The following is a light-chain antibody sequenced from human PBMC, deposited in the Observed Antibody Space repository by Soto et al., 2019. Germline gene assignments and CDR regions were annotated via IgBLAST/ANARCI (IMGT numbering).Light chain of an antibody. Sequence: ESLLTHSGCTLSLSPREIATLACRASQSVTSSYLAWYQQKPGQAPRLLIYGASSRATGIPDRFSGSGSGTDFTLTISRLEPEDFAMYYCQQYGSSPRTFGQGTKV. CDR3: QQYGSSPRT. V-gene: IGKV3-20*01. CDR1: QSVTSSY. CDR2: GAS. J-gene: IGKJ1*01.